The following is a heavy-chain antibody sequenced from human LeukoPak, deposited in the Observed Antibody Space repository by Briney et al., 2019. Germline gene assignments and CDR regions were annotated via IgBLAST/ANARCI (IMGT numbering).Heavy chain of an antibody. D-gene: IGHD2-21*01. Sequence: ASVKVSCKASGYTFTGYYMHWVRQAPGQGLEWMGWINPNSGGTNYAQKFQGRVTMTRDTSISTAYMELNSLRADDTAVYYCAKSWWACFEYCGGAPPDYWGQGTLVTVSS. V-gene: IGHV1-2*02. CDR2: INPNSGGT. CDR3: AKSWWACFEYCGGAPPDY. J-gene: IGHJ4*02. CDR1: GYTFTGYY.